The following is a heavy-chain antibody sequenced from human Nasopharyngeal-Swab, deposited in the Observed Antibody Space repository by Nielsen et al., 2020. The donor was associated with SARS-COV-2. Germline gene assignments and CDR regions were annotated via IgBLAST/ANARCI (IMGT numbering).Heavy chain of an antibody. CDR1: GGSFSGYY. CDR2: INHSGST. V-gene: IGHV4-34*01. J-gene: IGHJ5*02. Sequence: SETLSLTCAVYGGSFSGYYWSWIRQPPGKGLEWIGEINHSGSTNYNPSLKSRVTISVDTSKNQFSLKLSSVTAADTAVYYCAREKQWLVLRWFDPWGQGTLVTVSS. CDR3: AREKQWLVLRWFDP. D-gene: IGHD6-19*01.